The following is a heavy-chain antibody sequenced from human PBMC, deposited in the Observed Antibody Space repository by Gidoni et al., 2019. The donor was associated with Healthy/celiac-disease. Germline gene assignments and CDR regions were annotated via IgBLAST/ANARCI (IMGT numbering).Heavy chain of an antibody. CDR2: IYYSGST. Sequence: KGLEWIGYIYYSGSTYYNPSFKSRVTISVDTSKNQFSLKLSSVTAADTAVYYCARATGRKYYYYGMDVWGQGTTVTVSS. J-gene: IGHJ6*02. V-gene: IGHV4-31*02. D-gene: IGHD3-10*01. CDR3: ARATGRKYYYYGMDV.